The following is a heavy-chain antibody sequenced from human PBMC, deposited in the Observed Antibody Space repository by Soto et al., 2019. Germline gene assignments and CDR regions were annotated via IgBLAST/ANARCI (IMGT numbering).Heavy chain of an antibody. V-gene: IGHV3-73*01. CDR1: GFTFSGSA. Sequence: EVQLVESGGGLVQPGGSLKLSCAASGFTFSGSAMHWVRQASGKGLEWVGRIRSKANSYATAYAASVKGRFTISRDDSKDSAYVHRNSLKPEDTAVYYSTRPVEQQLGTHDYWGQGTLVTVSA. D-gene: IGHD6-13*01. CDR3: TRPVEQQLGTHDY. CDR2: IRSKANSYAT. J-gene: IGHJ4*02.